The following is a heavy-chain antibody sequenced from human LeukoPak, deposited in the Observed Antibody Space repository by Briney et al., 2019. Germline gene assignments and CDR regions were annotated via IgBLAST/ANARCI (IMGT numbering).Heavy chain of an antibody. CDR1: GFTFSNSW. CDR3: ARDYVWGSSESDY. D-gene: IGHD7-27*01. CDR2: IKPDGSEI. Sequence: GGSLRLSCAASGFTFSNSWMTWFRQTPGKGLEWVGNIKPDGSEIYYVDSVKGRFTISRDNAKNSLFLQMSSLRVEDTAIYYCARDYVWGSSESDYWGQGALVTVSS. V-gene: IGHV3-7*01. J-gene: IGHJ4*02.